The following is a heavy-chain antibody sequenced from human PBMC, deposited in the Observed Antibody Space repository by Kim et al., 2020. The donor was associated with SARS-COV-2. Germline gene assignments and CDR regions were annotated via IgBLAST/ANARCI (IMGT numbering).Heavy chain of an antibody. CDR1: GINVYSNY. J-gene: IGHJ6*02. Sequence: GGSLRLSCSVSGINVYSNYMNWVRQGPGKGLEWVGILYSGGSIDYADSVKGRFTISRDNSKNTLYLQMHDLRDEDSAVDYCARARGTTINCGMDVWGQGTSVTVSS. V-gene: IGHV3-53*01. D-gene: IGHD4-4*01. CDR2: LYSGGSI. CDR3: ARARGTTINCGMDV.